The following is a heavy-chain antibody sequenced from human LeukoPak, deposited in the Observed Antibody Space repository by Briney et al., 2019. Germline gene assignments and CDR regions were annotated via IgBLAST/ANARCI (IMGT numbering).Heavy chain of an antibody. CDR3: AREVSGYSSGWMIGAFDI. D-gene: IGHD6-19*01. CDR1: GGSISSGSYY. CDR2: IYTSGST. J-gene: IGHJ3*02. Sequence: PSQTLSLTCTVSGGSISSGSYYWSWIRQPAGKRLEWIGRIYTSGSTNYNPSLKSRVTISVDTSKNQFSLKLSSVTAADTAVYYCAREVSGYSSGWMIGAFDIWGQGTMVTVSS. V-gene: IGHV4-61*02.